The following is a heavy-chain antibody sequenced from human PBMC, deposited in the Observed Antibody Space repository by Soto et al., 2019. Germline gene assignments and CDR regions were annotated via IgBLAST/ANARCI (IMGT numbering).Heavy chain of an antibody. Sequence: SETLSLTCTVSGGSISSYYWSWIRQPPGKGLEWIGYIYYSGGTNYNPSLKSRVTISVDQSKNQFSLKLSSVTAADTAVYYGARVASAMVADISFDYWGQGTLVTVSS. J-gene: IGHJ4*02. D-gene: IGHD5-18*01. V-gene: IGHV4-59*01. CDR3: ARVASAMVADISFDY. CDR1: GGSISSYY. CDR2: IYYSGGT.